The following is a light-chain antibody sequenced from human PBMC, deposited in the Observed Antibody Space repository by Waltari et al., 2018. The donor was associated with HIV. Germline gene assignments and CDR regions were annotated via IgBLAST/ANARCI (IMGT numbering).Light chain of an antibody. CDR2: EVT. CDR3: CSYTGTNPFLL. V-gene: IGLV2-23*02. Sequence: QSALTQPASVSGSPGQSVTISCTGTNSNVGSYNLVTWYQQHQGIGPNVIICEVTHRHSGVSRRFSSSKSGNTASLTISGLQAEDEANYYCCSYTGTNPFLLFGGGTKLTVL. CDR1: NSNVGSYNL. J-gene: IGLJ2*01.